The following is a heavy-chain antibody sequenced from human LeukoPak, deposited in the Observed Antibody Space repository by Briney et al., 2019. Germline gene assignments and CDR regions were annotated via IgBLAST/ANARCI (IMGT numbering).Heavy chain of an antibody. CDR1: GFTFSSYW. CDR3: VAIFGVVIPGDAFDI. CDR2: IDTDVSST. Sequence: GGSLRLSCAASGFTFSSYWMHWVRQAPGKGLVWVSRIDTDVSSTTYADSVKGRFTISRDNAKNTLYLQMNSLRAEDTAVYYCVAIFGVVIPGDAFDIWGQGTMVTVSS. D-gene: IGHD3-3*01. V-gene: IGHV3-74*01. J-gene: IGHJ3*02.